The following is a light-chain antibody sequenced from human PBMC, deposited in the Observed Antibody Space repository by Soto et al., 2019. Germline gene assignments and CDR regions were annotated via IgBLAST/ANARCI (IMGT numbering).Light chain of an antibody. J-gene: IGLJ2*01. CDR2: GNS. Sequence: QSVLTQPPSVCGAPGQRVTISCNGSSSNIGAGYDVHWYQQLPGTAPKLLIYGNSNRPSGVPDRFSGSKSGTSASLAITGLHAEDEADYYCQSYDSSLSVVVFGGGTKLTVL. V-gene: IGLV1-40*01. CDR3: QSYDSSLSVVV. CDR1: SSNIGAGYD.